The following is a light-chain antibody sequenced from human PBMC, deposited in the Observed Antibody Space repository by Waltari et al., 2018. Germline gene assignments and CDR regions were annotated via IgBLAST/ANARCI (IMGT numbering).Light chain of an antibody. V-gene: IGKV3-15*01. Sequence: EIIMTQSPGTLSVPPGEVATLSCRASESVGTKLAWYQQKPGQAPRLLIYAASTWATGIPARFSGSGSGTEFTLTIASLQSEDFAVYYCQQYKTWPTFGQGTKVEI. CDR2: AAS. J-gene: IGKJ1*01. CDR1: ESVGTK. CDR3: QQYKTWPT.